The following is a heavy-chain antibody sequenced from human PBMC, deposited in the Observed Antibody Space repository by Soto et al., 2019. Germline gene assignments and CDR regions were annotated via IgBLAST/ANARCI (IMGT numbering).Heavy chain of an antibody. D-gene: IGHD3-9*01. J-gene: IGHJ5*02. CDR1: GFNFPTFW. Sequence: PGESLKISCKHSGFNFPTFWIAWVRQMPGKGLEWMGTIYPDDSDTRYSPSFQGQVTISADKSIQTAYLQWGSLKASDTALYYCARHGTYYDILTGPESARIYNWFDPWGQGTLVTVSS. CDR2: IYPDDSDT. CDR3: ARHGTYYDILTGPESARIYNWFDP. V-gene: IGHV5-51*01.